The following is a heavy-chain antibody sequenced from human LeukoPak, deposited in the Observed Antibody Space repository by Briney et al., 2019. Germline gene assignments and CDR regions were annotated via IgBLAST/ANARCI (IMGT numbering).Heavy chain of an antibody. Sequence: PGGSLRLSCAASGFTFSSYAMSWVRQAPGKGLEWVSAISGSGGSTYYADSVKGRFTISRDNSKNTLYLQMNSLRAEDTAVYYCARGYDYIWGSYRHPVGNNWFDPWGQGTLVTVSS. V-gene: IGHV3-23*01. CDR2: ISGSGGST. J-gene: IGHJ5*02. D-gene: IGHD3-16*02. CDR1: GFTFSSYA. CDR3: ARGYDYIWGSYRHPVGNNWFDP.